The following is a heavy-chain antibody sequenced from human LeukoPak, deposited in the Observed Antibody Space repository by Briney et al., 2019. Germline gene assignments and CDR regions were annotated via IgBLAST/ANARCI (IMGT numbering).Heavy chain of an antibody. CDR2: INPNSGGT. CDR3: ARGQGAYYYGPGSYNYYYMDV. CDR1: GYTFTGYY. V-gene: IGHV1-2*02. Sequence: ASVKVSCKASGYTFTGYYMHWVRQAPGQGLEWMGWINPNSGGTNYAQKFQGRVTMTRDTSISTAYMELSRLRSDDTAVYYCARGQGAYYYGPGSYNYYYMDVWGKGTTVTISS. D-gene: IGHD3-10*01. J-gene: IGHJ6*03.